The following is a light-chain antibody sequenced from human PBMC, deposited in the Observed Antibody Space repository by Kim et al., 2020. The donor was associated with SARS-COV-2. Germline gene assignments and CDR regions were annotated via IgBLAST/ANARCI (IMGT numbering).Light chain of an antibody. CDR2: AAS. J-gene: IGKJ1*01. CDR1: QDIDNY. CDR3: LQHKTYPWA. Sequence: DIQMTQSPSAMSALVGDIVTITCRASQDIDNYLNWFQQKPGTVPKRLIYAASSLQSGVPSRFSGSGSGTEFTLTISGLQPEDSATYYCLQHKTYPWAFGQGTKVDIK. V-gene: IGKV1-17*03.